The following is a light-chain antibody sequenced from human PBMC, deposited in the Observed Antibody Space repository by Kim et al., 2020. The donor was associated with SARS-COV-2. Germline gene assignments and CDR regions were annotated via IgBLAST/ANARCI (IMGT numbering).Light chain of an antibody. J-gene: IGLJ3*02. V-gene: IGLV3-19*01. CDR1: SLRSYY. CDR3: NSRDSSGNL. CDR2: GKN. Sequence: SSELTQDPAVSVALGQTVRITCQGDSLRSYYASWYQQKLGQAPVLVIYGKNNRPSGIPDRFSGSSSGNTASLTITGAQAEDEADYYCNSRDSSGNLFGGG.